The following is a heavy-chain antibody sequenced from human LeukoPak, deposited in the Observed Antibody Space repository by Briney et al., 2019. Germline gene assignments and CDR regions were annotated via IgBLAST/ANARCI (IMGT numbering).Heavy chain of an antibody. CDR3: ARFSRQLVRLGPLDY. V-gene: IGHV1-69*13. D-gene: IGHD6-6*01. CDR2: IIPIFGTA. Sequence: GASVKVSCKASGGTFSSYAISWVRQAPGQGLEWMGGIIPIFGTANYAQKFQGRVTITADESTSTAYMELSSLRSEDTAVYYCARFSRQLVRLGPLDYWGQGTLVTVSS. CDR1: GGTFSSYA. J-gene: IGHJ4*02.